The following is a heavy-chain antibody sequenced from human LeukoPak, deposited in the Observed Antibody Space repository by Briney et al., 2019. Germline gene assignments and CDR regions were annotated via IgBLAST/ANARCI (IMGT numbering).Heavy chain of an antibody. Sequence: PSETLSLTCAVYGGSFSDNYWTWIRQPPGKGLEWIGEIYHSGSTKYNPSLKSRVTISVDTSKNQLSLKLSSVTAADTAVYYCARGPWLQLRAFDIWGQGTMVTVSS. CDR1: GGSFSDNY. CDR3: ARGPWLQLRAFDI. V-gene: IGHV4-34*01. D-gene: IGHD5-24*01. J-gene: IGHJ3*02. CDR2: IYHSGST.